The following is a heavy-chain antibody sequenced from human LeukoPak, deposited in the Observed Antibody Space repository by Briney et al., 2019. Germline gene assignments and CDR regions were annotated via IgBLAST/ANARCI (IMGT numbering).Heavy chain of an antibody. V-gene: IGHV4-39*01. J-gene: IGHJ4*02. Sequence: PSETLSLTCTVSGGSISSSSYYWGWIRQPPGKGLEWIGSIYYSGSTYYNPSLKSRVTISVDTSKNQFSLKLSSVTAADTAVYYCARHQGYYDRSGYRIGHFDYWGQGTLVTVSS. CDR1: GGSISSSSYY. D-gene: IGHD3-22*01. CDR3: ARHQGYYDRSGYRIGHFDY. CDR2: IYYSGST.